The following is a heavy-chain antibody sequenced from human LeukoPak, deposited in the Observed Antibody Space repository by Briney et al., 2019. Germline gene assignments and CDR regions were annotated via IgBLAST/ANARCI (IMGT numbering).Heavy chain of an antibody. CDR3: ASLADSSSSGLDY. J-gene: IGHJ4*02. D-gene: IGHD6-6*01. CDR2: ISSSGSTI. Sequence: GGSLRLSCAASGFTFTDYYMSWIRQAPGKGLEWLSYISSSGSTIYYADSVKGRFTISRDNAENSLYLQMDSLRSDDTAVYYCASLADSSSSGLDYWGQGTLVTVSS. CDR1: GFTFTDYY. V-gene: IGHV3-11*01.